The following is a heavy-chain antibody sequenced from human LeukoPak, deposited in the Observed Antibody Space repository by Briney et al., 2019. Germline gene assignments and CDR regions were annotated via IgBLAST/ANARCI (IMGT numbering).Heavy chain of an antibody. Sequence: PGGSLRLSCAASGFTFSNYWMSWVRQAPGKGLEWVANIKQDGSDKYYVDSVKGRFTISRDNAKNSLYLQMNSLRAEDTAVYYCAREAYGDPFDYWGRGTLVTVSS. D-gene: IGHD4-17*01. CDR2: IKQDGSDK. CDR3: AREAYGDPFDY. CDR1: GFTFSNYW. J-gene: IGHJ4*02. V-gene: IGHV3-7*01.